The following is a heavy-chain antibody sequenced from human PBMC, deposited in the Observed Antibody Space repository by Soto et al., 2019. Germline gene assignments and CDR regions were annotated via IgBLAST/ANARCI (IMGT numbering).Heavy chain of an antibody. V-gene: IGHV3-7*01. CDR3: ARDPYGDPSSSYFDY. CDR1: GFTVDSNY. D-gene: IGHD4-17*01. Sequence: WGSLRLSCAASGFTVDSNYVSWVRQDPGKGLEWVANIKQDGSEKYYVDSVKGRFTISRDNAKNSLYLQMNSLRAEDTAVYYCARDPYGDPSSSYFDYWGQGTLVTVSS. CDR2: IKQDGSEK. J-gene: IGHJ4*02.